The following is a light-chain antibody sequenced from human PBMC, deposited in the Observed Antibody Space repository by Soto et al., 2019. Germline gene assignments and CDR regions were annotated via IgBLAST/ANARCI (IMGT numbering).Light chain of an antibody. CDR3: QQRSNWPPT. CDR1: QSVSSY. J-gene: IGKJ4*01. Sequence: EIVLTQSPAILSMSPGERATLSCRASQSVSSYFAWYQQKPGQAPRLLIYDASNRATGIPARFSGSGSGTDFTLTISSLEPEDFAVYYCQQRSNWPPTFGGGTKVEIK. V-gene: IGKV3-11*01. CDR2: DAS.